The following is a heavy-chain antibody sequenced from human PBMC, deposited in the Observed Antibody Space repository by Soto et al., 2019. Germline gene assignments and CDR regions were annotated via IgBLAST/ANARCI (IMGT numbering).Heavy chain of an antibody. CDR1: GFTFITDG. D-gene: IGHD2-15*01. CDR2: LSVSLGNT. Sequence: GVSLRLSCSSSGFTFITDGISLFLQAPVNGLEWVSGLSVSLGNTHYADSVKGRFTISRDNSKSTLYLKMNSLRVEDTDVYYCAKPNDTAVVIAGPFESWGKGNQLNVS. V-gene: IGHV3-23*01. CDR3: AKPNDTAVVIAGPFES. J-gene: IGHJ5*01.